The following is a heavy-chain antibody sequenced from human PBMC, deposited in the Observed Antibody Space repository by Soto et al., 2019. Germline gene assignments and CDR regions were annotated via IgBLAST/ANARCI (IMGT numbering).Heavy chain of an antibody. CDR2: IYHSGST. J-gene: IGHJ5*02. V-gene: IGHV4-30-2*01. CDR3: ARVPDR. Sequence: TLSLTCAVAGGSLSSGGYSWSWIRQPPGKGLEWIGYIYHSGSTYYNPSLKSRVTISVDRSKNQFSLKLSSVTAADTAVYYCARVPDRWGQGTLVTVSS. D-gene: IGHD2-2*01. CDR1: GGSLSSGGYS.